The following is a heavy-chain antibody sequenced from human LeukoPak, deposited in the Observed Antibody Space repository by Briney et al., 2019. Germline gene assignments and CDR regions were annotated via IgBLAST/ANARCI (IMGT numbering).Heavy chain of an antibody. D-gene: IGHD2-2*03. CDR2: IIPILGIA. CDR3: ARGADRGYCRSTSCYAHDY. V-gene: IGHV1-69*04. Sequence: GASVKVSCKASGGTFSSYAISWVRQAPGQGLEWMGRIIPILGIANYAQKFQGRVTITADKSTSTAYMELSSLRSEDTAVYYCARGADRGYCRSTSCYAHDYWGQGNLVTVSS. J-gene: IGHJ4*02. CDR1: GGTFSSYA.